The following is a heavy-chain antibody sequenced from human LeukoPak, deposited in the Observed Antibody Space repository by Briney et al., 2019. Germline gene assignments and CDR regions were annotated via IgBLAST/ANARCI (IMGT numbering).Heavy chain of an antibody. CDR3: AREEITVTLDY. D-gene: IGHD4-17*01. CDR2: ISWNSGTI. Sequence: GRSLRLSCAASGFTFDDYAMHWVRQAPGKGLEWVSGISWNSGTIGYADSVKGRFTISRDNAKNSLYLQMNSLRAEDTAVYYCAREEITVTLDYWGQGTLVTVSS. CDR1: GFTFDDYA. V-gene: IGHV3-9*01. J-gene: IGHJ4*02.